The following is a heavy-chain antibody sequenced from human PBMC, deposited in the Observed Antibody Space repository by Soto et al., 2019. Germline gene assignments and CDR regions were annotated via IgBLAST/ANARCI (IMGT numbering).Heavy chain of an antibody. CDR3: AREVAADGTFREDVFDI. CDR2: IIPIFTTT. CDR1: GGTFSNNA. V-gene: IGHV1-69*13. J-gene: IGHJ3*02. Sequence: SVKVSCKAPGGTFSNNAINWVRQAPGQGLEWMGRIIPIFTTTNYALKFQGRVTMTADESTITAYMELSSLKHDDTAVYYCAREVAADGTFREDVFDIWGQGTLVTVSS. D-gene: IGHD6-13*01.